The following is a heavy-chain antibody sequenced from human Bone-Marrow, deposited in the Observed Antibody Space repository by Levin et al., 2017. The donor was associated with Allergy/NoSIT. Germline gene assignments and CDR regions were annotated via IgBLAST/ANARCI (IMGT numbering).Heavy chain of an antibody. J-gene: IGHJ4*02. CDR3: AKDDGAAYYSFDC. D-gene: IGHD1-26*01. CDR2: VSDGGDYT. V-gene: IGHV3-23*01. Sequence: SCSASGFAFNTFAMNWVRQAPGQGLEWVSSVSDGGDYTFYTDSVKGRFTISRDNSKNTVYLQMNSLRAEDTALYFCAKDDGAAYYSFDCWGQGTLVTVSA. CDR1: GFAFNTFA.